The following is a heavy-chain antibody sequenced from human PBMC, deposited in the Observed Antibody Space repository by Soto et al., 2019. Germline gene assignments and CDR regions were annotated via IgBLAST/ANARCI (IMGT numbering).Heavy chain of an antibody. CDR2: IIPISGTA. J-gene: IGHJ6*02. D-gene: IGHD2-2*01. CDR1: GGTFSSYA. CDR3: ARSQGSSTSLEIYYYYYYGMDV. Sequence: QVQLVQSGAEVKKPGSSVKVSCKASGGTFSSYAISWVRQAPGQGLEWMGGIIPISGTANYAQKFQGRVTIAADESTSTPYMELSSLRSEDTAVYYYARSQGSSTSLEIYYYYYYGMDVWGQGTTVTVSS. V-gene: IGHV1-69*01.